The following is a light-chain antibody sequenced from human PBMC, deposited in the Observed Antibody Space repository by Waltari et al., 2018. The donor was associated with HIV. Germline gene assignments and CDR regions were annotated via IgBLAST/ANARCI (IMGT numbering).Light chain of an antibody. CDR1: SSDVGGYNY. V-gene: IGLV2-11*01. CDR3: CSYAGSYTLV. CDR2: DVT. J-gene: IGLJ3*02. Sequence: QSALTQPRSVSGSPGHSVTIPCPGTSSDVGGYNYVSWYQQHPGKVPKLMIYDVTKRPSGVPDRFSGSKSGNTASLTISGLQAEDEADYYCCSYAGSYTLVFGGGTKLTFL.